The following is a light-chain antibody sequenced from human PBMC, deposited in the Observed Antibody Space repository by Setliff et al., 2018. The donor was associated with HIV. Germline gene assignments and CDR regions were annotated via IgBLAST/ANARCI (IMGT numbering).Light chain of an antibody. CDR2: GNS. V-gene: IGLV1-40*01. CDR1: SSNIGAGYD. CDR3: QSYDSSVNDYV. Sequence: QSALTQPPSVSGAPGQRVTLSCTGSSSNIGAGYDVNWYQQLPGTAPKLLINGNSNRPSGVPDRFSGSKSDTSAPLAITGLQAEDEADYYCQSYDSSVNDYVFGTGTKVTVL. J-gene: IGLJ1*01.